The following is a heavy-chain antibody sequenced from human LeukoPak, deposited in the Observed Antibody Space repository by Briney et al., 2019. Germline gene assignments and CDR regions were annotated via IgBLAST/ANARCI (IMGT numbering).Heavy chain of an antibody. J-gene: IGHJ5*02. Sequence: SETLSLTCIVSGYSISSGYYWGWIRQPPGKGLEWIASIYHSGSTYYNPSLKSRVTISVDTSKNQFSLKLSSVTAADTAVYYCARDVLDCGGDCYSGYNWFDPWGQGTLVTVSS. CDR1: GYSISSGYY. CDR2: IYHSGST. D-gene: IGHD2-21*02. V-gene: IGHV4-38-2*02. CDR3: ARDVLDCGGDCYSGYNWFDP.